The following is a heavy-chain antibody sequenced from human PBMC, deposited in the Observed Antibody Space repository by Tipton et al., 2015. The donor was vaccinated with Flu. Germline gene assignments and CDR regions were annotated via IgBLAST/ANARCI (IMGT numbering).Heavy chain of an antibody. CDR1: GFTFSSYW. Sequence: SLRLSCAASGFTFSSYWMSWVRQAPGKGLEWVANIKQDGSEKYYVDSVKGRLTISRDNAKNSLYLQMNSLRAEDTAVYYCARDVSYLWFGELPGFDPWGQGTLVTVSS. CDR3: ARDVSYLWFGELPGFDP. J-gene: IGHJ5*02. CDR2: IKQDGSEK. V-gene: IGHV3-7*01. D-gene: IGHD3-10*01.